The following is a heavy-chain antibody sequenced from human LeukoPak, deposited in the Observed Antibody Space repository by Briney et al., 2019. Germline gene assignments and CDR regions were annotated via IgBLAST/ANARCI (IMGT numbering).Heavy chain of an antibody. V-gene: IGHV1-2*02. Sequence: ASVKVSCKSSGYTFTGYYMHWVRQAPGQGLEWMGWIITNTVVINYAQKFQGRVTMTRDTSISAAYMELSRLRSDDTAVYYCARDPYSNYFDYWGQGTLVTVSS. CDR2: IITNTVVI. CDR3: ARDPYSNYFDY. J-gene: IGHJ4*02. D-gene: IGHD5-18*01. CDR1: GYTFTGYY.